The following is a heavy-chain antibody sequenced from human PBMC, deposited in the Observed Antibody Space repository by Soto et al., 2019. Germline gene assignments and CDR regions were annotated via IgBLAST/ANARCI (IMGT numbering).Heavy chain of an antibody. CDR3: ARDGIYIHCSGGSGYFDY. V-gene: IGHV1-69*08. CDR1: GGTFSSYT. Sequence: QVQLVQSGAEVKKPGSSVKVSCKASGGTFSSYTISWVRQAPGQGLEWMGRIIPILGIANYAQKFQGRVTITADKSTSTAYMELISLRSEDTSVYYCARDGIYIHCSGGSGYFDYWGQGTLVTVSS. D-gene: IGHD2-15*01. CDR2: IIPILGIA. J-gene: IGHJ4*02.